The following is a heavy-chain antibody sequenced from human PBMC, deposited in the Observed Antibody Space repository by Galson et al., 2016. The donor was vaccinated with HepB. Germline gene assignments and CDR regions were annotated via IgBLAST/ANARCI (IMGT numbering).Heavy chain of an antibody. CDR3: ASGPHWNHAY. Sequence: SLRLSCAISGFTFSDYDMNWVRQGRGESLEWVANMRPAGDKYYPGSVKGRFTVSRESAKNSFYLQMDSLRAGDSGVYFCASGPHWNHAYWGQGTLVTVSS. CDR2: MRPAGDK. D-gene: IGHD1-1*01. J-gene: IGHJ4*02. V-gene: IGHV3-13*01. CDR1: GFTFSDYD.